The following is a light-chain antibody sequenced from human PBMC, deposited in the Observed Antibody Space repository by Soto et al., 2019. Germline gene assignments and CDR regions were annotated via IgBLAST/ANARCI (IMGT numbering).Light chain of an antibody. CDR2: EVS. V-gene: IGLV2-14*01. CDR1: SSDVGRYNY. CDR3: SSYASNNLYV. Sequence: QSALTQPASVSGSPGQSITISCSGTSSDVGRYNYVSWYQQHPGKAPKLMIYEVSNRPSGVSHRFSGSKSGNTASLTISGLQAEDEADYYCSSYASNNLYVFGTGTNVTVL. J-gene: IGLJ1*01.